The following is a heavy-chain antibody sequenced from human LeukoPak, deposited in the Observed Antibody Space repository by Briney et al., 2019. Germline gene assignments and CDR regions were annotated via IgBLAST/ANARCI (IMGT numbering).Heavy chain of an antibody. Sequence: GGSLRLSCAGSGFTFSSYWMSWVRQAPGKGLEWVANINQDGSEKYYVDSVKGRFTISRDNAKNSLYLQMNSLRAEDTAVYYCASGGNWNYGAFDIWGQGTMVTVSS. CDR2: INQDGSEK. J-gene: IGHJ3*02. CDR3: ASGGNWNYGAFDI. CDR1: GFTFSSYW. D-gene: IGHD1-7*01. V-gene: IGHV3-7*01.